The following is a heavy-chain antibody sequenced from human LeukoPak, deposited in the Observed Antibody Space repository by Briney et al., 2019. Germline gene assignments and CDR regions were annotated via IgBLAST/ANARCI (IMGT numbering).Heavy chain of an antibody. CDR2: LYYSGST. J-gene: IGHJ4*02. V-gene: IGHV4-39*01. CDR1: GGSISSSTYY. D-gene: IGHD5-12*01. CDR3: ARQAISGYDPPPFDS. Sequence: SETLSLTCTVSGGSISSSTYYWGWIRQPPGKGLEWIGNLYYSGSTYYNPSLKSRFTISVDTSKKPFSLKLSSVTAADTAVYYCARQAISGYDPPPFDSWGQGTLVTVSS.